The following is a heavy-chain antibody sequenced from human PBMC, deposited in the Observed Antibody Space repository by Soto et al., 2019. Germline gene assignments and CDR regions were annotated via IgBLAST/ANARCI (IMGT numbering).Heavy chain of an antibody. D-gene: IGHD5-12*01. J-gene: IGHJ4*02. CDR1: GYTFTGYY. V-gene: IGHV1-2*02. Sequence: ASVKVSCKASGYTFTGYYIHWVRQAPGQGLEWMGWINPNNGDTNYAQKFQGRVSMTRDTSTSTAYMALSSLRFDDTAVYYCARNSGYDYVFDYWGQGTLVTVSS. CDR2: INPNNGDT. CDR3: ARNSGYDYVFDY.